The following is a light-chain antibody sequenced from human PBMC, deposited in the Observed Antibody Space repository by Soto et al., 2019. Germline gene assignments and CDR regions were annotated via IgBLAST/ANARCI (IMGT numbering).Light chain of an antibody. CDR2: WAS. V-gene: IGKV4-1*01. CDR3: QQYYTTPWT. J-gene: IGKJ1*01. Sequence: DTVMTQSPDSLSFSLGERATINCKSSQSVLYSSNNKNYLAWYQQKPGQPPKALIYWASTRESGVPDRFSGSGSGTDFTLTISSLQAEDVAVYYCQQYYTTPWTFGQGTKV. CDR1: QSVLYSSNNKNY.